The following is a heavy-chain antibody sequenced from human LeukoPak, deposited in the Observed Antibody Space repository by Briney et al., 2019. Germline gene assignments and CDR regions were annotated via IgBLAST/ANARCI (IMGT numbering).Heavy chain of an antibody. Sequence: SETLSLTCTVSGGSISSSSYYWGWIRQPPGKGLEWIGEFNHNWGAKYNPSLKSRVTISVDTSKNHLSLSLNSVTAADTAVYYCAASLWFGIYPDYWGQGSLVTVSS. CDR2: FNHNWGA. CDR1: GGSISSSSYY. CDR3: AASLWFGIYPDY. J-gene: IGHJ4*02. V-gene: IGHV4-39*07. D-gene: IGHD3-10*01.